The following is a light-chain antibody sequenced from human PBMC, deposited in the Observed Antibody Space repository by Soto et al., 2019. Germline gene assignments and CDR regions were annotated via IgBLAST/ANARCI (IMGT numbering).Light chain of an antibody. CDR1: QSISYW. CDR3: QQYNSYSRT. Sequence: DIQMTQSPSTLSASVGDRVTITCRASQSISYWLAWYQQKPGKAPKLLIYKASTLKSGVPSRFSGSGSGTEFTLTISSLQPDDFATYYCQQYNSYSRTFGEGTKVDIK. J-gene: IGKJ1*01. CDR2: KAS. V-gene: IGKV1-5*03.